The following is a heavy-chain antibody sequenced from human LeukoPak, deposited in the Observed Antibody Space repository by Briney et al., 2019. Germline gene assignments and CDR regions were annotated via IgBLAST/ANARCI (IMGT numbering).Heavy chain of an antibody. CDR1: GFTFSSYG. D-gene: IGHD1-26*01. J-gene: IGHJ4*02. V-gene: IGHV3-30*03. CDR2: ISYDGSNK. CDR3: ARGRKLGAPTYFFDY. Sequence: GGSLRLSCAASGFTFSSYGMHWVRQAPGKGLEWVAVISYDGSNKYYADSVKGRFTISRDNSKNTLYLQMNSLGVEDTAIYYCARGRKLGAPTYFFDYWGQGTLVTVSS.